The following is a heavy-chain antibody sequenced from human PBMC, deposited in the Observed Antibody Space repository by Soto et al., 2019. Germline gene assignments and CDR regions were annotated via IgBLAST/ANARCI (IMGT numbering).Heavy chain of an antibody. J-gene: IGHJ4*02. CDR1: GYTFTGYY. D-gene: IGHD1-26*01. CDR2: IGPKNGGT. CDR3: GRGRSGEVVIFY. Sequence: QVRLEQSGAEVKESGASVKVSCKASGYTFTGYYIHWVRQAPGQAPEWVGEIGPKNGGTRYAQKFQGRVTMTKDTSITTVYMELRNLSPDDTAVYFCGRGRSGEVVIFYWGQGTLVTVHS. V-gene: IGHV1-2*02.